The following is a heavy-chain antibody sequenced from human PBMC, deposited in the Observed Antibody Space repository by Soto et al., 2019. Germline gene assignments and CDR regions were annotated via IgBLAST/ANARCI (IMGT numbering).Heavy chain of an antibody. CDR1: GFTFDDYG. J-gene: IGHJ3*02. D-gene: IGHD2-2*01. CDR3: ARDPDIVVVPALGAFDI. Sequence: VQLVESGGGVVRPGGSLRLSCAASGFTFDDYGMSWVRQAPGKGLEWVSGINWNGGSTGYADSVKGRFTISRDNAKNSLYLQMNSLRAEDTALYYCARDPDIVVVPALGAFDIWGQGTMVTVSS. CDR2: INWNGGST. V-gene: IGHV3-20*04.